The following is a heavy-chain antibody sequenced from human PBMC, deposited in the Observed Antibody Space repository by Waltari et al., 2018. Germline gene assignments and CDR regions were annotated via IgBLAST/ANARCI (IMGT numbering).Heavy chain of an antibody. CDR2: ISYDGSNK. Sequence: QVQLVESGGGVVQPGRSLRLSCAASGFTFSSYAMHWVRQAPGKGLEWVAVISYDGSNKYYADSVKGRFTISRDNSKNTLYLQMNSLRAEDTAVYYCARDPGSRFLEWTYYFDYWGQGTLVTVSS. CDR1: GFTFSSYA. J-gene: IGHJ4*02. V-gene: IGHV3-30-3*01. CDR3: ARDPGSRFLEWTYYFDY. D-gene: IGHD3-3*01.